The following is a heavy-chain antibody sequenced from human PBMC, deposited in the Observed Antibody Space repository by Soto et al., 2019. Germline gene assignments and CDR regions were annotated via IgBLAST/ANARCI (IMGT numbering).Heavy chain of an antibody. J-gene: IGHJ6*02. CDR2: ISSSSSYI. Sequence: PGGALRLSCAAPGFTFSRCSMNWVRQAPGKALEWVASISSSSSYIYYADSVKGRFTISRDNAQNSLYLQMNSLRAEDTAVYYCAREGYYDFWSGNREAYYYYGMDVWGQGTTVTVSS. V-gene: IGHV3-21*01. CDR1: GFTFSRCS. D-gene: IGHD3-3*01. CDR3: AREGYYDFWSGNREAYYYYGMDV.